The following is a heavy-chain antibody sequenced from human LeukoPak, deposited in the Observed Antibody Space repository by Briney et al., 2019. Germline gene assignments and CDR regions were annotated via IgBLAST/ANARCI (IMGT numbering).Heavy chain of an antibody. D-gene: IGHD2-8*01. J-gene: IGHJ4*02. CDR2: VYSGGST. V-gene: IGHV3-66*01. Sequence: PGGSLRLSCTASGFIVTNNYINWVRQAPGKGLEWVSLVYSGGSTYYADSVKGRFTISRDNSKNMVYLQMNSLRAEDTAMYYCARDPPAVLMDTYGWDQGTLVTVSS. CDR1: GFIVTNNY. CDR3: ARDPPAVLMDTYG.